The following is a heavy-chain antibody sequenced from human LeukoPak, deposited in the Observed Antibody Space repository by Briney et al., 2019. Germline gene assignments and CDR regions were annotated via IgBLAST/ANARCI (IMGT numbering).Heavy chain of an antibody. CDR1: GYTLTELS. J-gene: IGHJ3*02. CDR3: ARDLGRYFDWSGAFDI. CDR2: VDAEDGET. D-gene: IGHD3-9*01. Sequence: SVKVSCEVSGYTLTELSMHWVRQAPGKGLEWMGGVDAEDGETIYAQKFQGRVTMTEDTSTDTAYMELSSLRSEDTAVYYCARDLGRYFDWSGAFDIWGQGTMVTVSS. V-gene: IGHV1-24*01.